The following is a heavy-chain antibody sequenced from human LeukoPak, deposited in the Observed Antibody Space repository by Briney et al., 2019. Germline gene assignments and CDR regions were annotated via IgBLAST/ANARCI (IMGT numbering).Heavy chain of an antibody. CDR2: ISGSGANT. D-gene: IGHD3-9*01. Sequence: GGSLRLSCAASGFTFSTYAMSWVRRAPGKGLEWVSTISGSGANTYYADSVRGRFTISRDNSKNTLYLHMNSLRAEDTAVYYCAKEKPGYNNPYYFDYWGQGTLVTVSS. J-gene: IGHJ4*02. V-gene: IGHV3-23*01. CDR1: GFTFSTYA. CDR3: AKEKPGYNNPYYFDY.